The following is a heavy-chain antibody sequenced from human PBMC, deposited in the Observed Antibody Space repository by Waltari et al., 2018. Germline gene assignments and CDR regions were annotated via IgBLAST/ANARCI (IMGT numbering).Heavy chain of an antibody. Sequence: EVQLLESGGGLVQPGGSLRLSCAASGFTFSSYAMSWVRQAPGKGLEWVSAISGSGGSTYYADSVKGRLTISRDNSKNTLYLQMNSLRAEDTAVYYCAKDLGGGYSYGYGYWGQGTLVTVSS. V-gene: IGHV3-23*01. D-gene: IGHD5-18*01. J-gene: IGHJ4*02. CDR3: AKDLGGGYSYGYGY. CDR1: GFTFSSYA. CDR2: ISGSGGST.